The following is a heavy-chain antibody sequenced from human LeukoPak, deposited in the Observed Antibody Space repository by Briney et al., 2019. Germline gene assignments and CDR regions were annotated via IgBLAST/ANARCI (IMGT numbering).Heavy chain of an antibody. J-gene: IGHJ3*02. CDR1: GYTFTSYG. CDR3: ARAGGYSYQLTEGGDAFDI. CDR2: ISPYNGNT. V-gene: IGHV1-18*04. Sequence: ASVKVSCKASGYTFTSYGISWVRQPPGQGLEGMGGISPYNGNTNYAQKLQGRVTMTTDTSTSTAYMELRSLRSDDTAVYYCARAGGYSYQLTEGGDAFDIWGQGTMVTVSS. D-gene: IGHD5-18*01.